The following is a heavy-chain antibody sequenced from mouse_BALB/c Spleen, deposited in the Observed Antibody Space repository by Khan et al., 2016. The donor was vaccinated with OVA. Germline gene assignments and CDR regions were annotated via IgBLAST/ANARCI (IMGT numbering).Heavy chain of an antibody. CDR2: IYPGSDNT. D-gene: IGHD2-10*02. CDR3: ARAGYGTFAY. V-gene: IGHV1-77*01. Sequence: QVQLQQSGPELVKPGASVKMSCKASGYTFTDYIINWVKQRTGQGLEWIGDIYPGSDNTYYNEKFKGKATLTADKSSNTVYMQLSSLTSEDSAVYVCARAGYGTFAYWDQGTLVTVSA. J-gene: IGHJ3*01. CDR1: GYTFTDYI.